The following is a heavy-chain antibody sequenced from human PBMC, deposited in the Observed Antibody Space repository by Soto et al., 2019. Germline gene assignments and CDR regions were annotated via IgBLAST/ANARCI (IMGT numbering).Heavy chain of an antibody. CDR3: ARAGSYGTGDY. Sequence: QVQLVQSGAEVKKPGSSMTLSCPASGGTFSSYAISWVRQATGQGLEWMGGIIPIFGTANYAQKLQGRVTITADKSTSAAYMELSSLRSEDTAVYYCARAGSYGTGDYWGQGTLVTVSS. V-gene: IGHV1-69*06. J-gene: IGHJ4*02. CDR2: IIPIFGTA. D-gene: IGHD3-10*01. CDR1: GGTFSSYA.